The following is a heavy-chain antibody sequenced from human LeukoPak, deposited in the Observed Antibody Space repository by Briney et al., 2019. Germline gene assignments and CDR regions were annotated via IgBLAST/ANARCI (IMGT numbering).Heavy chain of an antibody. CDR2: IGGSGIST. D-gene: IGHD4-23*01. V-gene: IGHV3-23*01. CDR1: GSTFSSFA. J-gene: IGHJ4*02. CDR3: AVRTTVVTHFDY. Sequence: PGGSLRLSCAASGSTFSSFAMSWVRQAPGKGLEWVSIIGGSGISTYYADSVKGRFTISRDNSKNTLYLQMNNLRAEDTAVYYCAVRTTVVTHFDYWRQGALVTVSS.